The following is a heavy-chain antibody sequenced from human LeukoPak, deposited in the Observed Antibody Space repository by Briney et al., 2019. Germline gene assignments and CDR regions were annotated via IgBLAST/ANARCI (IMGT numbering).Heavy chain of an antibody. D-gene: IGHD7-27*01. CDR3: VQDWAWGAFGY. J-gene: IGHJ4*02. V-gene: IGHV3-23*01. Sequence: VGTLRLSCAASGFTLSNYGMNWVRQAPGKGLEWVSGITPDAGRTYYADSVKGRFTIYRDNSKNTVYLQMNSLGAEDTAVYYCVQDWAWGAFGYWGQGTLVTVSS. CDR1: GFTLSNYG. CDR2: ITPDAGRT.